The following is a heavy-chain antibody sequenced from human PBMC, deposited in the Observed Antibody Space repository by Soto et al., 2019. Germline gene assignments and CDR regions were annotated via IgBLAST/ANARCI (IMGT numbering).Heavy chain of an antibody. CDR2: LYSGGTT. J-gene: IGHJ4*02. Sequence: PGGSLRLSCAASGFTVTNNYLSWVRQAPGKGLEWVSVLYSGGTTYYAGSVKGRFTISRDNSKNTLYLQMNSLRAEDTAMYCCARVMPRRDFGGVMVAPLKYWGQGTPVTVSS. CDR1: GFTVTNNY. CDR3: ARVMPRRDFGGVMVAPLKY. V-gene: IGHV3-53*01. D-gene: IGHD3-16*01.